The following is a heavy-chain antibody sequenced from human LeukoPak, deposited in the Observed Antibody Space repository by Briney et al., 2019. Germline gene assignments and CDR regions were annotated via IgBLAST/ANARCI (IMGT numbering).Heavy chain of an antibody. V-gene: IGHV3-9*03. J-gene: IGHJ3*02. CDR1: GFTFDDYA. CDR2: ISWNSGSI. D-gene: IGHD6-13*01. CDR3: AKDLHFGETTQFRANGGEQLGGAFDI. Sequence: GGSLRLSCAASGFTFDDYAMHWVRQAPGKGLEWVSGISWNSGSIVYADSVKGRFTISRDNAKNSLYLQMNSLRAEDMALYYCAKDLHFGETTQFRANGGEQLGGAFDIWGQGTMVTVSS.